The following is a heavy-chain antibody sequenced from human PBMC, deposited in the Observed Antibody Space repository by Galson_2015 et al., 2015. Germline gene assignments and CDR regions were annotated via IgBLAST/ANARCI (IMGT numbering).Heavy chain of an antibody. J-gene: IGHJ5*02. CDR2: IYYSGST. Sequence: ETLSLPCTVSGGSISSSSYYWGWIRQPPGKGLEWIGSIYYSGSTYYNPSLKSRFTISVDTSKNQFSLKLSSVTAADTAVDYCASRTPLLYCSSTCCYTGAFDPWGQGTLVTVSS. CDR3: ASRTPLLYCSSTCCYTGAFDP. CDR1: GGSISSSSYY. V-gene: IGHV4-39*01. D-gene: IGHD2-2*02.